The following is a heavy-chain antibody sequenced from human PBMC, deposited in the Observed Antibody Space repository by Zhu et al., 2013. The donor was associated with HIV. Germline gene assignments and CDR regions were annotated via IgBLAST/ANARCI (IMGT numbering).Heavy chain of an antibody. D-gene: IGHD2-15*01. CDR3: ARDVRCSGGSCYFDAFDI. J-gene: IGHJ3*02. CDR2: IYYSGST. Sequence: QLQLQESGPGLVKPSETLSLTCTVSGGSISSSSYYWGWIRQPPGKGLEWIGTIYYSGSTYYNPSLKSRVTISVDTSKNQFSLKLSSVTAADTAVYYCARDVRCSGGSCYFDAFDIWGQGTMVTVSS. V-gene: IGHV4-39*07. CDR1: GGSISSSSYY.